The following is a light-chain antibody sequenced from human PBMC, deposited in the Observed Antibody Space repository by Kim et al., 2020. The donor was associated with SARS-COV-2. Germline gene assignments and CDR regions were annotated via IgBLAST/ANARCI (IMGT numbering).Light chain of an antibody. CDR1: RSKIGNNN. CDR3: AAWDDSRSGL. J-gene: IGLJ2*01. Sequence: GQRVTISCAGTRSKIGNNNVYWYQQFPGMAPELLIHRNNQRPPGVSGRFSGSKSGTTATLAISGLRSEDEADYYCAAWDDSRSGLFGGGTQLTVL. V-gene: IGLV1-47*01. CDR2: RNN.